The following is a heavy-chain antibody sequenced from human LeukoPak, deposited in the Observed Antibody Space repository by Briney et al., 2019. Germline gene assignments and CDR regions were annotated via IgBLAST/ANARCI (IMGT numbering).Heavy chain of an antibody. V-gene: IGHV3-21*01. CDR1: GFTFSSYS. CDR3: ARGGHYYDSSGYYYVSY. CDR2: ISSSSSYI. J-gene: IGHJ4*02. D-gene: IGHD3-22*01. Sequence: GGSLRLSCAASGFTFSSYSMNWVRQAPGKGLEWVSSISSSSSYIYYADSVKGRFTISRDNAKNSLYLQMNSLRAEDTAVYHCARGGHYYDSSGYYYVSYWGQGTLVTVSS.